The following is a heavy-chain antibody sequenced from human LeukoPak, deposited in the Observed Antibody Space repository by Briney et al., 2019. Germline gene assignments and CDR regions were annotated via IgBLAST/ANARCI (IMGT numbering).Heavy chain of an antibody. J-gene: IGHJ5*02. D-gene: IGHD2-15*01. V-gene: IGHV1-2*02. CDR2: INPSSGGT. CDR3: ARAAPRNYAGGSWFFDWFDP. CDR1: GHTFTDYY. Sequence: ASVKVSCKASGHTFTDYYVHWVRQAPGQGLEWMGWINPSSGGTNSAQQFQGRVTMARDTSTSTAYMELNSLTSDDTAMYYCARAAPRNYAGGSWFFDWFDPWGQGTLVTVSS.